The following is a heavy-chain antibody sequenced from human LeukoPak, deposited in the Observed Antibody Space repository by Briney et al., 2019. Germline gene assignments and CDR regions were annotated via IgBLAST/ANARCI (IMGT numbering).Heavy chain of an antibody. CDR1: GFTFSKYW. D-gene: IGHD6-19*01. CDR3: ATKQWLAPPPDS. J-gene: IGHJ4*02. Sequence: GGSLRLSCAASGFTFSKYWMLWIRQAPGKGLESVSRINTDGTVTTYADSVKGRFTVSGDNADNTMFLQMNGVRDEDTAVYYCATKQWLAPPPDSWGQGTPVTVSS. CDR2: INTDGTVT. V-gene: IGHV3-74*01.